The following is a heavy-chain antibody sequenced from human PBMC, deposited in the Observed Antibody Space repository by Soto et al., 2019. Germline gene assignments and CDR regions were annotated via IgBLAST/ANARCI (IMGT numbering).Heavy chain of an antibody. J-gene: IGHJ4*02. Sequence: SETLSLTCTVSGGSISSGGYYWSWIRQPPGKGLEWIGYIYYSGSTYYNPSLKSRVTISVDTSKNQFSLKLSSETAADTAVYYCARLGHSLGVAGPREIDYWGQGTLVTVS. CDR1: GGSISSGGYY. D-gene: IGHD6-19*01. V-gene: IGHV4-30-4*01. CDR2: IYYSGST. CDR3: ARLGHSLGVAGPREIDY.